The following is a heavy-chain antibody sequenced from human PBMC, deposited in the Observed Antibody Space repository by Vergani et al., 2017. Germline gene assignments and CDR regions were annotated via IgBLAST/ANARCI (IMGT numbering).Heavy chain of an antibody. V-gene: IGHV3-49*04. CDR2: IRSKAYGGTT. CDR1: GFTFGDYA. CDR3: VRGGRGDHGDFWSRLGP. D-gene: IGHD3-3*01. Sequence: EVQLVESGGGLVQPGRSLRLSCTASGFTFGDYAMSWVRQAPGKGLEWVGFIRSKAYGGTTEYAASVKGRFTIYKDNTVDMLSLQMNSLRPDDTAVYYCVRGGRGDHGDFWSRLGPWGQGTRVIVSS. J-gene: IGHJ5*02.